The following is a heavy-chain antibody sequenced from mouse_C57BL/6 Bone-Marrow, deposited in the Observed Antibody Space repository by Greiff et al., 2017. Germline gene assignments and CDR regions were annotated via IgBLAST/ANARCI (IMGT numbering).Heavy chain of an antibody. CDR1: GFTFSDAW. J-gene: IGHJ3*01. D-gene: IGHD1-1*01. Sequence: EVKVVESGGGLVQPGGSMKLSCAASGFTFSDAWMDWVRQSPEKGLEWVAEIRNKANNHATYYAESVKGRFTISRDDSKSSVYLQMNSLRAEDTGIYYCTRVYGSSRGFAYWGQGTLVTVSA. V-gene: IGHV6-6*01. CDR2: IRNKANNHAT. CDR3: TRVYGSSRGFAY.